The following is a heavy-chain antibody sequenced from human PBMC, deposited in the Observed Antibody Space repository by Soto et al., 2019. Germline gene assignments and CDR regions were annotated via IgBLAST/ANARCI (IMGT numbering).Heavy chain of an antibody. V-gene: IGHV1-18*01. CDR2: ITAYNGNT. CDR1: GYTFTSYG. CDR3: ARVEDDILTAYTPARSYYYMDV. Sequence: QVQLVQSGAEVRKPGASVKVSCKASGYTFTSYGISWVRQAPGRGLEWMGWITAYNGNTNYAQELQGRVTMTTDTSTSTASMELRSLRSDDTAVYYCARVEDDILTAYTPARSYYYMDVWGKGTTVTVSS. J-gene: IGHJ6*03. D-gene: IGHD3-9*01.